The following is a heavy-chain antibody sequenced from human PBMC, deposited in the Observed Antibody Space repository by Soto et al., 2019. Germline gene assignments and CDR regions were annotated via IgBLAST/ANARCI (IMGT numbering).Heavy chain of an antibody. CDR3: TREYYSGSGSYYAY. D-gene: IGHD3-10*01. V-gene: IGHV3-30-3*01. Sequence: GGSLRLSCAASGFAFSTFAIHWVRQAPGKGLEWVAAISHHGTDKYFADSVKGRFTISRDDSRNTVNLQMNSLRAEDTALYYCTREYYSGSGSYYAYWGQGTLVTVSS. J-gene: IGHJ4*02. CDR1: GFAFSTFA. CDR2: ISHHGTDK.